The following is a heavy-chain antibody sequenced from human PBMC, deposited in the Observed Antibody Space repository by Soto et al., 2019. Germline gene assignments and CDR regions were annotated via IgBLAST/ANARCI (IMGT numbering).Heavy chain of an antibody. Sequence: VGSLRLSCAASGFTFSSYSMNWVRQAPGKGLEWVSSISSSSSSYIYYADSVKGRFTISRDNAKNSLYLQMNSLRAEDTAVYYCARDWYYYDSSGYPDYWGQGTLVTVSS. V-gene: IGHV3-21*01. J-gene: IGHJ4*02. D-gene: IGHD3-22*01. CDR3: ARDWYYYDSSGYPDY. CDR1: GFTFSSYS. CDR2: ISSSSSSYI.